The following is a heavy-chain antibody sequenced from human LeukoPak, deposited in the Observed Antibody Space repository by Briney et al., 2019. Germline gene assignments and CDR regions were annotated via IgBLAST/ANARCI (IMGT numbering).Heavy chain of an antibody. CDR3: AKQSAGTHGYFDY. Sequence: GGSLRLSCAASGFTFDDYAMDWVRQAPGKGLEWVSGISWNSGSIDYADSVKGRFTISRDNAKNSLYLQMNSLRTEDTALYYCAKQSAGTHGYFDYWGQRTLVTVSS. CDR2: ISWNSGSI. CDR1: GFTFDDYA. D-gene: IGHD3-3*01. J-gene: IGHJ4*02. V-gene: IGHV3-9*01.